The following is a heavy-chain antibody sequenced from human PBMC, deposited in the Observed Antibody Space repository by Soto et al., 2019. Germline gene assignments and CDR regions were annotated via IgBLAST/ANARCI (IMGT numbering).Heavy chain of an antibody. CDR1: GFSLSTSGVG. CDR2: IFWDDDK. D-gene: IGHD2-15*01. J-gene: IGHJ4*02. Sequence: QITLKESGPTLVKPTQTLTLTCTFSGFSLSTSGVGVGWIRQPPGKALDWLAFIFWDDDKRYSSSLKSRLTITTNSSKHQVVLTITNMDPLDTATYYGALSLLSPSGGTYNFDSWGQGILVTVSS. V-gene: IGHV2-5*02. CDR3: ALSLLSPSGGTYNFDS.